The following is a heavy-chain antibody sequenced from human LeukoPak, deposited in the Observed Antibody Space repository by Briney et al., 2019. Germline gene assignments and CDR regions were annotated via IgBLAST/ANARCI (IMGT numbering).Heavy chain of an antibody. V-gene: IGHV3-66*01. Sequence: GGSLRLSCAASGFTVSSNYMNWVRQAPGKGLEWVSVIYSGGRTYYADSVKGRFTISRDNSKNTLYLQMNRLRAEDTAVYYCASGVGDCYDYWGQGTLVTVSS. CDR1: GFTVSSNY. J-gene: IGHJ4*02. CDR3: ASGVGDCYDY. CDR2: IYSGGRT. D-gene: IGHD2-21*02.